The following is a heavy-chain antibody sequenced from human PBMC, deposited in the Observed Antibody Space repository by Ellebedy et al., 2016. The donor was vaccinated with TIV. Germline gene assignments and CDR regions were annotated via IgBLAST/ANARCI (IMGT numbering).Heavy chain of an antibody. V-gene: IGHV3-23*01. CDR2: ISGRGGST. J-gene: IGHJ2*01. D-gene: IGHD6-13*01. CDR1: VFTFTNKA. Sequence: PGGSLRLSWPASVFTFTNKAMSWGAQLPGRGLEWVSAISGRGGSTYYADSVQGRFTMSRDNSKNTLYVQMNRLRAEDTAVYYCARDHIAAPGTNWYFDLWGRGTLVTVSS. CDR3: ARDHIAAPGTNWYFDL.